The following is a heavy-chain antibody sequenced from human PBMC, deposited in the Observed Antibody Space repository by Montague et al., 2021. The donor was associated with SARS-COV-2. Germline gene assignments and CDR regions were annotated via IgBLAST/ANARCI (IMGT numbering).Heavy chain of an antibody. CDR2: TYYRSQWYN. D-gene: IGHD6-6*01. CDR3: ARMAVAPRPGAYYGMDV. CDR1: GDSVSTHSGD. J-gene: IGHJ6*02. Sequence: CAISGDSVSTHSGDWVWMRQSPSRGLEWLGRTYYRSQWYNDYAVSLQXRITITPDTSKNLFSLQLRSVTPDDTAVYYCARMAVAPRPGAYYGMDVWGQGTTVTVSS. V-gene: IGHV6-1*01.